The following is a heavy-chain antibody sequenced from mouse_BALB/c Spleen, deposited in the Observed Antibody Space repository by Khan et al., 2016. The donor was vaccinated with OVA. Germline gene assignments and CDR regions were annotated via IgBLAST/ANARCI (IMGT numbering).Heavy chain of an antibody. D-gene: IGHD2-2*01. CDR1: GYTFSSYY. CDR3: TRSGYGSFAY. J-gene: IGHJ3*01. V-gene: IGHV1S81*02. Sequence: VQLQQSGAELVKPGASVKLSCKASGYTFSSYYMYWVKQRPGQGLEWIGEINPNNGGTNFNEKFKSKAALTVDKSSTTAYMQLSSLTSADSAVYYCTRSGYGSFAYWGQGTLVTVST. CDR2: INPNNGGT.